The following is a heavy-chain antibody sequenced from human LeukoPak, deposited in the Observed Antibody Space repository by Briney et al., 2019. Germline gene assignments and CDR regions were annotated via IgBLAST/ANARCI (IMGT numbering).Heavy chain of an antibody. J-gene: IGHJ4*02. CDR3: AREGGFYRPLDY. CDR2: IYSSGSI. CDR1: GVSISSYH. D-gene: IGHD3-3*01. V-gene: IGHV4-59*12. Sequence: SETLSLTCTVSGVSISSYHWSWIRQPPGKGLEWIGYIYSSGSINYNPSLMSRVTISLDTSKNQFSLKLSSVTAADTAVYYCAREGGFYRPLDYSGQGTLVTVSS.